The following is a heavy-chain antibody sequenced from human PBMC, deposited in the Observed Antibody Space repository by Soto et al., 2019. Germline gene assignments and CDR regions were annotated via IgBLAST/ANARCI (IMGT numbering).Heavy chain of an antibody. CDR2: INHSGST. D-gene: IGHD6-13*01. CDR1: VWTLSCYY. Sequence: PSETLALTCAFYVWTLSCYYWSCIRHPPGKWLEWIGEINHSGSTNYNPSLKSRVTISVDTSKNQFSLKLSSVTAADTAVYYCARTIAAAGTPPHFQDWRQGT. J-gene: IGHJ4*02. V-gene: IGHV4-34*01. CDR3: ARTIAAAGTPPHFQD.